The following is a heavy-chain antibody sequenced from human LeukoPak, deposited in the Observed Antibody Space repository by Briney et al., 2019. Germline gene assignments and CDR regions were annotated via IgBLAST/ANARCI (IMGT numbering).Heavy chain of an antibody. D-gene: IGHD1-1*01. CDR1: GDSVSSNSAA. J-gene: IGHJ5*02. V-gene: IGHV6-1*01. Sequence: SQTLSLTCAISGDSVSSNSAAWNWIRQSPSRGLEWLERTYYRSKWYNDYAVSVKNRVTINPDTSKNQSSLQLNSVTPEDTAAYYCARTPYSWNVGWFDHWGQGTLVTVSS. CDR3: ARTPYSWNVGWFDH. CDR2: TYYRSKWYN.